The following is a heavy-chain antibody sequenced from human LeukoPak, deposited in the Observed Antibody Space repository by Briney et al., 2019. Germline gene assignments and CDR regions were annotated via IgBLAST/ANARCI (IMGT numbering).Heavy chain of an antibody. CDR2: IYYSGST. Sequence: GSLRLSCAASGFTFSIYAMSWVRQAPGKGLEWIGSIYYSGSTYYNPSLRSRVTISVDTSKNQFSLKLSSVTAADTAVYYCERELIGMPDAFDIWGQGTMVTVSS. D-gene: IGHD1-14*01. CDR1: GFTFSIYA. J-gene: IGHJ3*02. CDR3: ERELIGMPDAFDI. V-gene: IGHV4-39*07.